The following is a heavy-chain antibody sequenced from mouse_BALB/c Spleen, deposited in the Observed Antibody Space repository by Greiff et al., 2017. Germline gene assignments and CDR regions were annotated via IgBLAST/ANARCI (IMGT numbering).Heavy chain of an antibody. CDR3: ARHYGGYYPFAY. D-gene: IGHD2-3*01. V-gene: IGHV5-12-2*01. CDR2: ISNGGGST. J-gene: IGHJ3*01. CDR1: GFTFSSYT. Sequence: EVQLVESGGGLVQPGGSLKLSCAASGFTFSSYTMSWVRQTPEKRLEWVAYISNGGGSTYYPDTVKGRFTISRDNAKNTLYLQMSSLKSEDTAMYYCARHYGGYYPFAYWGQGTLVTVSA.